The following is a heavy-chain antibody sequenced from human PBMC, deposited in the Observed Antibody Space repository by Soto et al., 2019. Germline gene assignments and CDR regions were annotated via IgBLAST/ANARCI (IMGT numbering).Heavy chain of an antibody. CDR3: ARYRFTVTHPEYYFDY. V-gene: IGHV3-48*01. CDR1: GFTFSSYS. J-gene: IGHJ4*02. Sequence: GGYLRLSCAASGFTFSSYSMNWVRQAPGKGLEWVSYISSSSSTIYYADSVKGRFTISRDNAKNSLYLQMNSLRAEDTAVYYCARYRFTVTHPEYYFDYWGQGTLVTVYS. CDR2: ISSSSSTI. D-gene: IGHD4-17*01.